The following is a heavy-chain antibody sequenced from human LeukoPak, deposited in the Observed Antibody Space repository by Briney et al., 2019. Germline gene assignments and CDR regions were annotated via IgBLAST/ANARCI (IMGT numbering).Heavy chain of an antibody. D-gene: IGHD1-7*01. J-gene: IGHJ6*02. CDR1: GGSITSYY. V-gene: IGHV4-4*07. CDR3: ARVGTGTKRGNYYSYGMDV. CDR2: IYISGST. Sequence: SETLSLTCTVSGGSITSYYWNWIRQPAGKGLEWIGRIYISGSTNYNPSLKSRVTMSVDTSKNQFSLKLSSVTAADTAVYYCARVGTGTKRGNYYSYGMDVWGQGTTVTVSS.